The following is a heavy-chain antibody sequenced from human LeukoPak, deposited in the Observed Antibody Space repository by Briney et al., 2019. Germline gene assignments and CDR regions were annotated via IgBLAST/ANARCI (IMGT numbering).Heavy chain of an antibody. V-gene: IGHV3-30*02. J-gene: IGHJ5*02. CDR3: AKEGGPYYDILTGYYSNWFDP. D-gene: IGHD3-9*01. CDR2: IRYDGSNK. CDR1: GFTFSSYG. Sequence: GGSLRLSCAASGFTFSSYGMHWLRQAPGKGLEWVAFIRYDGSNKYYADSVKGRFTISRDNSKNTLYLQMNSLRAEDTAVYYCAKEGGPYYDILTGYYSNWFDPWGQGTLVTVSS.